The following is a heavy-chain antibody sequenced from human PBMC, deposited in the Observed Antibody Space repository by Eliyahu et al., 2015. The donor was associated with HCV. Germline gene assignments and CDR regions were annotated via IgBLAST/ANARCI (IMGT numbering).Heavy chain of an antibody. CDR1: GFTFSSYX. CDR3: ARESPSEWELLQGYYGMDV. CDR2: ISSSSTTI. D-gene: IGHD1-26*01. Sequence: EVQLVESGGGLVQPGGSLRLSCXASGFTFSSYXMNWVRQAPGKGLEWVSYISSSSTTIYXADSVKGRFTISRDNAKNSLYLQMSSLRDEDTAVYHCARESPSEWELLQGYYGMDVWGQGTTVTVSS. V-gene: IGHV3-48*02. J-gene: IGHJ6*02.